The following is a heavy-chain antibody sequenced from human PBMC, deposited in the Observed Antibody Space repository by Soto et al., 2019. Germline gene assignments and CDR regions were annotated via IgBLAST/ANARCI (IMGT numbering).Heavy chain of an antibody. CDR2: IIPIFGTA. CDR1: GGTFSSYA. CDR3: GRDSSSWYQNWFDP. J-gene: IGHJ5*02. Sequence: SVKVSCKASGGTFSSYAISWVRQAPGQGLEWMGGIIPIFGTANYAQKFQGRVTITADESTSTAYMELSSLRSEDTAVYYCGRDSSSWYQNWFDPWGQGTLVTVSS. V-gene: IGHV1-69*13. D-gene: IGHD6-13*01.